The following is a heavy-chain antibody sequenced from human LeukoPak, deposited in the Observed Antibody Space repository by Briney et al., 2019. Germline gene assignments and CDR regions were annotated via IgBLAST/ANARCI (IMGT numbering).Heavy chain of an antibody. CDR3: ARDLGGIYFDY. Sequence: PSETLSLTCTVSDASISDYYWSWIRQPPGKGLEWIGSIHFSGSTNYNPSLRSRVTISVDTSKNQLSLKLSSVTAADTAVYYCARDLGGIYFDYWGQGTLVTVSS. D-gene: IGHD1-26*01. CDR2: IHFSGST. V-gene: IGHV4-59*01. CDR1: DASISDYY. J-gene: IGHJ4*02.